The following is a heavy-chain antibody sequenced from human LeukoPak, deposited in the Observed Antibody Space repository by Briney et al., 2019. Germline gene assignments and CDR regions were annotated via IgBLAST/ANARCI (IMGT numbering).Heavy chain of an antibody. D-gene: IGHD2-8*01. J-gene: IGHJ4*02. CDR2: ISSTSSHI. V-gene: IGHV3-21*01. CDR3: ARDLGVSY. Sequence: GGSLRLSCEASGFIFSSYTMHWVRQAPGKGLEWVSLISSTSSHINYADSVKGRFTISRDNTKNSLYLQMSSLRAEDTAVYYCARDLGVSYWGQGTLVTVSS. CDR1: GFIFSSYT.